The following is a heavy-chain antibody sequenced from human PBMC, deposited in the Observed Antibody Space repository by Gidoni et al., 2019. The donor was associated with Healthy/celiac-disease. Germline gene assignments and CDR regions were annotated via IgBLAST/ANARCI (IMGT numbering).Heavy chain of an antibody. CDR1: GGSISSSSYY. CDR2: IYYSGST. V-gene: IGHV4-39*01. CDR3: AARITMIVVVPDAFDI. D-gene: IGHD3-22*01. Sequence: QLQLQESGPGLVKPSETLSLTCTVSGGSISSSSYYWGWILQPPGKGLEWIGSIYYSGSTYYNPSLKSRVTISVDTSKNQFSLKLSSVTAADTAVYYCAARITMIVVVPDAFDIWGQGTMVTVSS. J-gene: IGHJ3*02.